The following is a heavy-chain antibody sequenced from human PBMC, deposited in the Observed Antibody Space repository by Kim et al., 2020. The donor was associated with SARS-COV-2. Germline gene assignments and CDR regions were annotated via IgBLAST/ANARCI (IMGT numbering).Heavy chain of an antibody. J-gene: IGHJ4*02. D-gene: IGHD6-13*01. CDR1: GGSFSGYC. Sequence: SETLSLTCAVYGGSFSGYCWSWIRQPPGKGLEWIGEINHSGSTNYNPSLKSRVTISVDTSKNQFSLKLSSVTAADTAVYYCARGRGSSTWYRNYFDYWGQGPLVTVSS. V-gene: IGHV4-34*01. CDR2: INHSGST. CDR3: ARGRGSSTWYRNYFDY.